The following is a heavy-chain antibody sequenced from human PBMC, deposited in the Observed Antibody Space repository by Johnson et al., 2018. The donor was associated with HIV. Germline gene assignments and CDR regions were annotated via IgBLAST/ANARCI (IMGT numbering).Heavy chain of an antibody. CDR2: ISWNSGSI. D-gene: IGHD6-13*01. CDR3: AREQELIGERAFDI. V-gene: IGHV3-9*01. CDR1: GFTFDDYA. Sequence: EVQLVESGGGLVQPGRSLRLSCAASGFTFDDYAMHWVRQAPGKGLEWVSGISWNSGSIGYADSVKGRFTISRDNAKNSLYLQMNSLRAEDTALYYCAREQELIGERAFDIWGQGTMVTVSS. J-gene: IGHJ3*02.